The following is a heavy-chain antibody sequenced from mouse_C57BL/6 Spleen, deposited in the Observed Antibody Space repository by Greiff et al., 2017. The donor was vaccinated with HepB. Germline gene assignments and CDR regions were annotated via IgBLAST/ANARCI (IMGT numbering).Heavy chain of an antibody. Sequence: EVKLMESGEGLVKPGGSLKLSCAASGFTFSSYAMSWVRQTPEKRLEWVAYISSGGDYIYYADTVKGRFTISRDNARNTLYLQMSSLKSEDTAMYYCTRDRQIYYDYPYAMDYWGQGTSVTVSS. D-gene: IGHD2-4*01. CDR2: ISSGGDYI. CDR1: GFTFSSYA. V-gene: IGHV5-9-1*02. CDR3: TRDRQIYYDYPYAMDY. J-gene: IGHJ4*01.